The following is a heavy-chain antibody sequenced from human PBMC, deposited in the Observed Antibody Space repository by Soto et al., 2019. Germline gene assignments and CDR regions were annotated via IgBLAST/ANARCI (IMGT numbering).Heavy chain of an antibody. J-gene: IGHJ4*02. Sequence: QVQLVQSGAEVKKPGSSVKVSCKTSGDIFSGYSISWVRQAPGQGLEWMGGIIPIFGTTNYAQRFHGRVTITADKSTRTVYMEVYSLKSEDTAVYYCARDLGSGYDPGEYWGQGTLVTVSS. CDR1: GDIFSGYS. CDR3: ARDLGSGYDPGEY. D-gene: IGHD5-12*01. V-gene: IGHV1-69*14. CDR2: IIPIFGTT.